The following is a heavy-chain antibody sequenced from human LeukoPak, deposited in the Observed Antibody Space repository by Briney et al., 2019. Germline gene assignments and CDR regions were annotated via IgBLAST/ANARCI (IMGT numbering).Heavy chain of an antibody. CDR2: IYHSGIT. CDR3: ARVVAGYYDSSGYFDY. V-gene: IGHV4-30-2*01. D-gene: IGHD3-22*01. J-gene: IGHJ4*02. Sequence: PSETLSLTCTVSGGSISSGSYSWSWIRQPPGKGLEWIGYIYHSGITYYNPSLKSRVTISVDRSKNQFSLKLSSVTAADTAVYYCARVVAGYYDSSGYFDYWGQGTLVTVSS. CDR1: GGSISSGSYS.